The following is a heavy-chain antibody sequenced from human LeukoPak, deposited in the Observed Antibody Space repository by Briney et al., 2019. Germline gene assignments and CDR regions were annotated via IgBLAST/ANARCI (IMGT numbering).Heavy chain of an antibody. CDR3: VTDQGRTTTV. J-gene: IGHJ4*02. D-gene: IGHD1/OR15-1a*01. Sequence: PGGSLRLSCAASGFTFSTFWMHWVRQAPGKGLEWVANINQDGSDSKYVDSVRGRFTISRDNAQDSLYLQMSILRAEDTAVYYCVTDQGRTTTVWGQGTLVTVSS. CDR1: GFTFSTFW. CDR2: INQDGSDS. V-gene: IGHV3-7*01.